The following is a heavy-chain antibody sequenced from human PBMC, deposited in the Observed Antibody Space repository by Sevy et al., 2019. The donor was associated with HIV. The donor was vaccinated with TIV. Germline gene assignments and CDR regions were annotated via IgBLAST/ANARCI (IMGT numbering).Heavy chain of an antibody. CDR1: GFTFSSYA. CDR2: ISGSGGST. V-gene: IGHV3-23*01. D-gene: IGHD3-22*01. J-gene: IGHJ4*02. CDR3: ARSGTHIVVVITTHYYFDY. Sequence: GESLKISCAASGFTFSSYAMSWVRQAPGKGLEWVSAISGSGGSTYYADSVKGRLTISRDNSKNTLYLQMNSLRAEDTAVYYCARSGTHIVVVITTHYYFDYWGQGTLVTVSS.